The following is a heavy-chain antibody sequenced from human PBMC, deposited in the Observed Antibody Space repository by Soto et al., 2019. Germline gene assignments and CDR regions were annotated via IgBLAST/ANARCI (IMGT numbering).Heavy chain of an antibody. V-gene: IGHV2-70*11. D-gene: IGHD3-22*01. J-gene: IGHJ4*02. CDR1: GFSLSTSGMC. CDR2: IDWDDDK. CDR3: ARIHYYDSSGYYYLDY. Sequence: SGPTLVNPTQTLTLTCTFSGFSLSTSGMCVSWNRQPPGKALEWLARIDWDDDKYYSTSLKTRLTISKDTSKNQVVLTMTNMDPVDTATYYCARIHYYDSSGYYYLDYWGQGTLVTVSS.